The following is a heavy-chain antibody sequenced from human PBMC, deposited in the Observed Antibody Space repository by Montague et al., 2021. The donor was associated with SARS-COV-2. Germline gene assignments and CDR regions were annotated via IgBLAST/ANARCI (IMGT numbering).Heavy chain of an antibody. CDR1: GGSVSSNSVA. CDR2: TYYRSKWYS. J-gene: IGHJ4*02. CDR3: VRYSGWFYFDF. D-gene: IGHD6-19*01. V-gene: IGHV6-1*01. Sequence: CAISGGSVSSNSVAWSWLRQSPSRGLEWLGRTYYRSKWYSDYAPSVRGRLTVNPDASKNEFSLELNYVTPEDTAVYYCVRYSGWFYFDFWGRGTLVTVSS.